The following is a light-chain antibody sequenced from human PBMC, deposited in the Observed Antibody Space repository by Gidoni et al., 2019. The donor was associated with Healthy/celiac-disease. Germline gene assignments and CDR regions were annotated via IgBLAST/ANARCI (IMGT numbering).Light chain of an antibody. Sequence: QSVLTQPPSVSAAPGQKVTISCSGSSSNIGNNYVSWYQQRPGTAPKLLIYENNKRPSGIPDRFSGSKSGTSATLGITGLQTGDEADYYCGTWDSSLSPHWVFGGGTKLTVL. CDR3: GTWDSSLSPHWV. V-gene: IGLV1-51*02. CDR1: SSNIGNNY. CDR2: ENN. J-gene: IGLJ3*02.